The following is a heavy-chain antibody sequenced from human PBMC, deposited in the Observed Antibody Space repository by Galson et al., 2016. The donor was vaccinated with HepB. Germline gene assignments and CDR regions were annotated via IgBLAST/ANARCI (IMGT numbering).Heavy chain of an antibody. CDR3: ARGVYGYHGWFDY. Sequence: SLRLSCAASGFSFSSYAMSWVRQAPGKGQEWVSGITSGGTTYYADSVKGRFTISRDNSKNTLFRQMNTLRAEATAVYYCARGVYGYHGWFDYWGQGTLVTVSS. CDR2: ITSGGTT. V-gene: IGHV3-23*01. D-gene: IGHD4-17*01. CDR1: GFSFSSYA. J-gene: IGHJ4*02.